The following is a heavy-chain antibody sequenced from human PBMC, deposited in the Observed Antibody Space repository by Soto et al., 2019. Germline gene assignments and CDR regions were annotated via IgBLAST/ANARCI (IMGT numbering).Heavy chain of an antibody. V-gene: IGHV3-23*01. CDR2: ISGSGGST. J-gene: IGHJ4*02. D-gene: IGHD2-2*01. Sequence: PGGSLRLSCAASGFTFSSYAMSWVRQAPGKGLEWVSAISGSGGSTYYADSVKGRFTISRDNSKNTLYLQMNSLRAEDTAVYYCAKAIVVVPAAMFPWYFDYWGQGTLVTVSS. CDR3: AKAIVVVPAAMFPWYFDY. CDR1: GFTFSSYA.